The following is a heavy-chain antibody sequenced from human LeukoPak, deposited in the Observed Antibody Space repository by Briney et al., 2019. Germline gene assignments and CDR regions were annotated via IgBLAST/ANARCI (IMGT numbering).Heavy chain of an antibody. CDR3: ARSRGYYYYMDV. Sequence: GSVKVSCKASGYTFTSYDINWVRQATGQGLEWMGWMNPNSGNTGYAQKFQGRVTMTRNTSISTAYMELSSLRSEDTAVYYCARSRGYYYYMDVWGKGTTVTVSS. J-gene: IGHJ6*03. D-gene: IGHD3-10*01. CDR1: GYTFTSYD. CDR2: MNPNSGNT. V-gene: IGHV1-8*01.